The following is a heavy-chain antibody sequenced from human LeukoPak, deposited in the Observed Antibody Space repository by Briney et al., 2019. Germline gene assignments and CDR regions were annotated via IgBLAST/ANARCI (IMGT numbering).Heavy chain of an antibody. Sequence: GGSLRLSCAASGFRFNSHGMHWVRQAPGKGLEWVAFIRFDETDKYYIDSVKGRFSISGDNSKNTLFLQMNSLRAEDTALYYCARDQGGYSYGAFDYWGQGTLVTVSP. CDR1: GFRFNSHG. CDR2: IRFDETDK. D-gene: IGHD5-18*01. J-gene: IGHJ4*02. V-gene: IGHV3-30*02. CDR3: ARDQGGYSYGAFDY.